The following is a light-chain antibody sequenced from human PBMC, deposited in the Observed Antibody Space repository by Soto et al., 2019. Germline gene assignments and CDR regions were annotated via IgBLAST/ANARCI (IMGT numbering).Light chain of an antibody. J-gene: IGLJ3*02. V-gene: IGLV1-44*01. Sequence: QSVLTQPPSASGTPGQRVTISCSGTSSNIGTYTVNWYQQLPGTAPKLLIYRNNQRPSGVPDRFSGSKSGTSASLAISGLPSEDEADYYCAAWDDSLSGWVFGGGTKLTVL. CDR2: RNN. CDR3: AAWDDSLSGWV. CDR1: SSNIGTYT.